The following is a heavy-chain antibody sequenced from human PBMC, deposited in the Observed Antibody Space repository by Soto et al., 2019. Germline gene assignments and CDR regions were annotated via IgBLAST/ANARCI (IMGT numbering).Heavy chain of an antibody. J-gene: IGHJ6*02. Sequence: PSETLSLTCTVSGGSISSGDYYWSWIRQPLGKGLEWIGYIYYSGSTNYNPSLKSRVTISVDTSKNQFSLKLSSVTAADTAVYYCAREYGSGRGGMDVWGQGTTVTVSS. D-gene: IGHD3-10*01. V-gene: IGHV4-61*08. CDR3: AREYGSGRGGMDV. CDR1: GGSISSGDYY. CDR2: IYYSGST.